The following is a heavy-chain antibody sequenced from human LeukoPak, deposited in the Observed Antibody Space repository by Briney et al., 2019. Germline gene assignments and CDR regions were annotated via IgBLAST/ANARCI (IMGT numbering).Heavy chain of an antibody. CDR1: GFTFTTYW. CDR3: ASGGYYYDSSPGY. CDR2: IKQDGSEK. V-gene: IGHV3-7*01. D-gene: IGHD3-22*01. J-gene: IGHJ4*02. Sequence: AGGSLRLSCTASGFTFTTYWMAWVRQTPGKGLEWVANIKQDGSEKYYAESVRGRFTISRDNAKNSLYLQMNSLRAEDTAVYYCASGGYYYDSSPGYWGQGTLVTVSS.